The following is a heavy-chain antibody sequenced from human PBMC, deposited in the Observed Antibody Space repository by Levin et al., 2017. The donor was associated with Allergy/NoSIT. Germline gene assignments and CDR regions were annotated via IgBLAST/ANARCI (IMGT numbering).Heavy chain of an antibody. CDR2: INHSGST. CDR1: GGSFSGYY. V-gene: IGHV4-34*01. CDR3: ARGLSTMVRGVMFL. J-gene: IGHJ4*02. D-gene: IGHD3-10*01. Sequence: SETLSLTCAVYGGSFSGYYWSWIRQPPGKGLEWIGEINHSGSTNYNPSLKSRVTISVDTSKNQFSLKLSSVTAADTAVYYCARGLSTMVRGVMFLWGQGTLVTVSS.